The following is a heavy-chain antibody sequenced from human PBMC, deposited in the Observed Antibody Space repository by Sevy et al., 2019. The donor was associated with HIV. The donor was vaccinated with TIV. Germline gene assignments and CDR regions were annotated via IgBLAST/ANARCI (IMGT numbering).Heavy chain of an antibody. J-gene: IGHJ3*01. V-gene: IGHV3-21*01. CDR3: ARLGYCSGGSCVDV. Sequence: GGSLRLSCTASGFTFIDYGMTWVRQAPGKGLQWVSSISSSGSFIYYADSVEGRFTISRDTAKNSLYLQMNGLRAEDTAVYYCARLGYCSGGSCVDVWGQRTMVTVSS. D-gene: IGHD2-15*01. CDR1: GFTFIDYG. CDR2: ISSSGSFI.